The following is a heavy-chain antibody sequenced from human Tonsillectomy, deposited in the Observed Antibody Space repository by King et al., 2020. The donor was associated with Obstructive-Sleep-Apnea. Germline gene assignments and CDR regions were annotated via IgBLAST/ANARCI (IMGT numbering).Heavy chain of an antibody. J-gene: IGHJ4*02. V-gene: IGHV5-10-1*01. CDR2: IDPSDSHI. CDR1: GYSFTSYW. CDR3: ARGRYSSSLGADD. D-gene: IGHD6-6*01. Sequence: VQLVESGAEVKKPGESLRISCKGSGYSFTSYWITWVRQMPGKGLEWMGRIDPSDSHIKYSPSFQGHVTISADKSISTAYLQWRSLKASDTAIYYCARGRYSSSLGADDWGQGTLVTVSS.